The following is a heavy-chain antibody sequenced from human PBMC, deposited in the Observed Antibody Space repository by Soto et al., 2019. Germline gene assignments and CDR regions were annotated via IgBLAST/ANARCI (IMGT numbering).Heavy chain of an antibody. Sequence: GGSLRLSCAASGFTFSSYAMHWVRQAPGKGLEWVAVISYDGSNKYYADSVKGRFTISRDNSKNTLYLQMNSLRAEDTAVYYCAREYSSSRRDYYYYGMDVWGQGTTVTVSS. D-gene: IGHD6-6*01. J-gene: IGHJ6*02. CDR2: ISYDGSNK. CDR1: GFTFSSYA. CDR3: AREYSSSRRDYYYYGMDV. V-gene: IGHV3-30-3*01.